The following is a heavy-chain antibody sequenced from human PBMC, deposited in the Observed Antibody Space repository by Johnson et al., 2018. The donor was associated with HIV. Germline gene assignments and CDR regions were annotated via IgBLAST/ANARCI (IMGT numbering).Heavy chain of an antibody. V-gene: IGHV3-30*14. CDR1: GFTVSSNY. CDR2: ISYDGSNK. Sequence: QVQLVESGGGVVQPGGSLRLSCAASGFTVSSNYMSWVRQAPGKGLEWVAVISYDGSNKYYADSVKGRFTISRDNSKNTRALQMNSLRAEDTAVYYCARAYSYGTFDIWGQGTMVTVSS. J-gene: IGHJ3*02. CDR3: ARAYSYGTFDI. D-gene: IGHD5-18*01.